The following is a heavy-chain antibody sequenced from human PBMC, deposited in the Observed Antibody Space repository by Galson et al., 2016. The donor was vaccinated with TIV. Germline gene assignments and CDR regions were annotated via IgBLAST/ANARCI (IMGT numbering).Heavy chain of an antibody. CDR2: MNPNSGNT. CDR3: ARGGHHGRGGNDL. D-gene: IGHD2-8*01. V-gene: IGHV1-8*01. J-gene: IGHJ4*02. Sequence: QSGAEVKKPGSSVKVSCKAFDYSFTSYDVNWVRQATGQGLEWLGWMNPNSGNTGYAVKFRGRVSMTRDTSINTAYLELSSLRSEDTAVYYCARGGHHGRGGNDLWGQGTLVTVSS. CDR1: DYSFTSYD.